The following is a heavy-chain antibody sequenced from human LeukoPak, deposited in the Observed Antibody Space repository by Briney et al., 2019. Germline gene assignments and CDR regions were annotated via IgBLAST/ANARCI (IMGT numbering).Heavy chain of an antibody. CDR2: ISYDGSNK. CDR1: GFTFSSYA. V-gene: IGHV3-30-3*01. Sequence: GGSLRLSCAASGFTFSSYAMHWVRQAPGKGLEWVAIISYDGSNKYYADSVKGRFTISRDNSKNTLYLQMNSLRAEDTAVYYCAKSYDYVWGSYRPYFDYWGQGTLVTVSS. J-gene: IGHJ4*02. CDR3: AKSYDYVWGSYRPYFDY. D-gene: IGHD3-16*02.